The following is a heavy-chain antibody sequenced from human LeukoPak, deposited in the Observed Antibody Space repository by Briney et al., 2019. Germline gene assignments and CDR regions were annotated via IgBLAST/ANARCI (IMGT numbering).Heavy chain of an antibody. CDR3: ARAGEDGYSYGYRGANWFDP. CDR2: ISSSSSTI. D-gene: IGHD5-18*01. V-gene: IGHV3-48*04. Sequence: GGSLRLSCAASGFTFSSYSMNWVRQAPGKGLEWVSYISSSSSTIYYADSVKGRFTISRDNAKNSLYLQMNSLRAEDTAVYYCARAGEDGYSYGYRGANWFDPWGQGTLVTVSS. CDR1: GFTFSSYS. J-gene: IGHJ5*02.